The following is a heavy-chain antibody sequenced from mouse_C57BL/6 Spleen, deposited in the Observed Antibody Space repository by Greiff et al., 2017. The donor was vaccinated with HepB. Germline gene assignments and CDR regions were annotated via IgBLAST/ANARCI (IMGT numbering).Heavy chain of an antibody. Sequence: VQLQQSGPELVKPGASVKISCKASGYTFTDYYMNWVKQSHGKSLEWIGDINPNNGGTSYNQKFKGKATLTVDKSSSTAYMELRSLTSEDSAVYYCARSGSVVASWDFDVWGTGTTVTVSS. J-gene: IGHJ1*03. CDR3: ARSGSVVASWDFDV. CDR2: INPNNGGT. CDR1: GYTFTDYY. D-gene: IGHD1-1*01. V-gene: IGHV1-26*01.